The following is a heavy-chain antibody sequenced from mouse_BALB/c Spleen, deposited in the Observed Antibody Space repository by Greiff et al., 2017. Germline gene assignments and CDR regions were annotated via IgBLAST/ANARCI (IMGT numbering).Heavy chain of an antibody. CDR2: ISNGGGST. D-gene: IGHD1-2*01. V-gene: IGHV5-12-2*01. Sequence: EVKVEESGGGLVQPGGSLKLSCAASGFTFSSYTMSWVRQTPEKRLEWVAYISNGGGSTYYPDTVKGRFTISRDNAKNTLYLQMSSLRSEDTAMYYCAREGFNYYGHWYFDVWGAGTTVTVSS. CDR1: GFTFSSYT. J-gene: IGHJ1*01. CDR3: AREGFNYYGHWYFDV.